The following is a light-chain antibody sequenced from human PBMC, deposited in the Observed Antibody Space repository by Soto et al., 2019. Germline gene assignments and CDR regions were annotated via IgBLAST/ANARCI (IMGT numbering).Light chain of an antibody. CDR1: QSISSY. Sequence: DIQMTQSPSSLSASVGDRVTITCRASQSISSYLNWYQQKPGKAPKLLIYAASSLQSGVPSRFSGSGSGTDFTLTISSLQPEDFETSYCQQSYSTPRKFGQGTKVEIK. V-gene: IGKV1-39*01. J-gene: IGKJ1*01. CDR2: AAS. CDR3: QQSYSTPRK.